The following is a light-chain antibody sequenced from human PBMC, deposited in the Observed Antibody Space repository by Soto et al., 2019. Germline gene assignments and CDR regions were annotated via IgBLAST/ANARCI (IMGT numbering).Light chain of an antibody. CDR2: EVS. J-gene: IGLJ1*01. CDR1: SIDIAPYNY. V-gene: IGLV2-14*01. Sequence: QPPLTQPASVSLSPGQSLTISGTGTSIDIAPYNYVSWYQQHPGKAPKLIIYEVSYRPSGISNRFSGSKSGNTASLTISGLQAEDEADYYCSSYTSSTNYVFGTGTKVTVL. CDR3: SSYTSSTNYV.